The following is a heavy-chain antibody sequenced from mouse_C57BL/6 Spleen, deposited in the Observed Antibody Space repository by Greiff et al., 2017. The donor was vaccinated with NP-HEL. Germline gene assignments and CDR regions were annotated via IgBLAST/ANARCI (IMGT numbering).Heavy chain of an antibody. CDR1: GYTFTSYW. CDR3: AREGPYGNYFDY. Sequence: VQLQQSGAELVKPGASVKMSCKASGYTFTSYWITWVKQRPGQGLEWIGDIYPGSGSTNYNEKFKSKATLTVDKSSSTAYMQLSSLTSEDSAVYYCAREGPYGNYFDYWGQGTTLTVSS. V-gene: IGHV1-55*01. J-gene: IGHJ2*01. D-gene: IGHD1-1*02. CDR2: IYPGSGST.